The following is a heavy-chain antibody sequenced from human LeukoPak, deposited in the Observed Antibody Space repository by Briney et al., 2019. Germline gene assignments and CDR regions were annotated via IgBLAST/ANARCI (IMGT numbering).Heavy chain of an antibody. CDR1: GFTFSNYG. CDR2: VADDGRDK. Sequence: GGSLRLSCAASGFTFSNYGMHWVRQAPGKGLEWVAVVADDGRDKHHADSVKGRFTISRDNSENMLLLQMNSLRPEDTAVYYCAKDGALSAAAYYFDYWGQGTLVTVSS. V-gene: IGHV3-30*18. CDR3: AKDGALSAAAYYFDY. J-gene: IGHJ4*02. D-gene: IGHD4/OR15-4a*01.